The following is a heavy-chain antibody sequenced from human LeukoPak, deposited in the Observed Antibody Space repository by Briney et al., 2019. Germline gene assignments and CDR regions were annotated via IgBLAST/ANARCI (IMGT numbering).Heavy chain of an antibody. D-gene: IGHD2-2*01. J-gene: IGHJ6*02. Sequence: ASVKVSCKASGSTFTGSYMHWVRQAPGQGLEWMGWINPNSGGTDYAQKFQGRVTMTRDTSLSTAYMELSRLRSDDTAVYYCTRATSVVVPAADHDYYGMDVWGQGTTDTVSS. CDR1: GSTFTGSY. V-gene: IGHV1-2*02. CDR2: INPNSGGT. CDR3: TRATSVVVPAADHDYYGMDV.